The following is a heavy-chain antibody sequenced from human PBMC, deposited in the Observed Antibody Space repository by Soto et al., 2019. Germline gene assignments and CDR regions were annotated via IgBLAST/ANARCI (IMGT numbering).Heavy chain of an antibody. CDR1: GGTFSSYA. Sequence: ASVKVSCKASGGTFSSYAISWVRQAPGQGLEWTGGIIPIFGTANYAQKFQGRVTITADESTSTAYMELSSLRSEDTAVYYCARDHGYCSSTSCYMDYYYGMDVWGQGTTVTV. CDR2: IIPIFGTA. J-gene: IGHJ6*02. V-gene: IGHV1-69*13. CDR3: ARDHGYCSSTSCYMDYYYGMDV. D-gene: IGHD2-2*02.